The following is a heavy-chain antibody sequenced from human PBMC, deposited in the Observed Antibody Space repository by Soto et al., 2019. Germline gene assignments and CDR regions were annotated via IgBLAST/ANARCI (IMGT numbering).Heavy chain of an antibody. CDR3: ARVGGRPYYFDY. J-gene: IGHJ4*02. V-gene: IGHV1-18*01. CDR1: GCTFTSYG. Sequence: QVQLVQSGAEVKKPGASVKVSCKASGCTFTSYGISWVRQAPGQGLEWMGWISAYNGNTNYAQKLQGRITMTTDTSTSTADRERRSLRSDDTAVYYCARVGGRPYYFDYWGQGTLVTVSS. CDR2: ISAYNGNT. D-gene: IGHD1-26*01.